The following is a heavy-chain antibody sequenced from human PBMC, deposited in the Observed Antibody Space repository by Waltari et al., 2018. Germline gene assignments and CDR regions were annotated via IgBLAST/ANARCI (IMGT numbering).Heavy chain of an antibody. D-gene: IGHD6-13*01. V-gene: IGHV3-21*01. Sequence: EVQLVESGGGLVKPGGSLRLSCAASGFTFSSYSMNWVRQAPGKGLEWVSSISSSSSYRYYADSVKGRFTISRDNAKNSLYLQMNSLRAEDTAVYYCARDGKQLVPQFDYWGQGTLVTVSS. J-gene: IGHJ4*02. CDR2: ISSSSSYR. CDR3: ARDGKQLVPQFDY. CDR1: GFTFSSYS.